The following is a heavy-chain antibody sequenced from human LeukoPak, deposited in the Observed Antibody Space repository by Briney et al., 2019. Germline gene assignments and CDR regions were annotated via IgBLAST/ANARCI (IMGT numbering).Heavy chain of an antibody. J-gene: IGHJ5*02. CDR3: ARGGHFSYDILTGPSTKWFDP. D-gene: IGHD3-9*01. Sequence: SATLSLTCAVYGRSFRGYYCSCTRQPPRKGLAWTGENNHRGTTNYNPSLKRRVTISVDTSKNQFSLKLSSVTTADTAVYYCARGGHFSYDILTGPSTKWFDPWGQGTLVTVSS. CDR2: NNHRGTT. V-gene: IGHV4-34*01. CDR1: GRSFRGYY.